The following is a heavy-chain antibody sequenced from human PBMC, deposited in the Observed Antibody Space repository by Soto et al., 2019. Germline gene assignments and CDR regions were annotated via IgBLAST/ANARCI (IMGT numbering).Heavy chain of an antibody. D-gene: IGHD2-15*01. J-gene: IGHJ3*02. CDR3: AREAGDIVVVVDGSPHDAFDI. CDR1: GYTFTGYY. CDR2: INPNSGGT. Sequence: ASVKVSCKASGYTFTGYYMHWVRQAPGQGLEWMGWINPNSGGTNYAQKFQGWVTMTRDTSISTAYMELSRLRSDDTAVYYCAREAGDIVVVVDGSPHDAFDIWGQGTMVTVSS. V-gene: IGHV1-2*04.